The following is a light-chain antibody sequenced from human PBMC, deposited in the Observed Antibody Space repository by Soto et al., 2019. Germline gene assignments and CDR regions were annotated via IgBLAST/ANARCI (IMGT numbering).Light chain of an antibody. J-gene: IGKJ1*01. CDR1: QSLLDSDDGNTY. CDR2: MLS. V-gene: IGKV2-40*01. Sequence: DIVMTQPPLSLPVTPGEPASISCRSSQSLLDSDDGNTYLDWYLQKPGHSPQLLVYMLSSRAPGGTDRFSGSGSGTDFTLKISRVEAEDVGVYYCMQRREFPWTFGQGTKVEI. CDR3: MQRREFPWT.